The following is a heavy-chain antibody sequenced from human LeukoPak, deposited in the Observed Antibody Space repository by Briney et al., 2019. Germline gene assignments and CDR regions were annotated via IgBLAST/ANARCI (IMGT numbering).Heavy chain of an antibody. Sequence: PGGSLRLSCAASGFNFRGYEMNWVRQAPGKGLQWLAYISSSGSSTYYADSVQGRFTISRDNAKNSLYLHMNSLRVDDTAVYYCVGEMDSGWYPYWGPGTLVTVSS. CDR1: GFNFRGYE. V-gene: IGHV3-48*03. D-gene: IGHD6-19*01. CDR2: ISSSGSST. J-gene: IGHJ4*02. CDR3: VGEMDSGWYPY.